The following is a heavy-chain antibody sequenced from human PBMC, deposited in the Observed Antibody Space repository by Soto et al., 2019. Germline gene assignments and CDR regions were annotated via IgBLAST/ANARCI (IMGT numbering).Heavy chain of an antibody. CDR3: AHRRGKAARFMYYYYMDV. CDR1: GFSLSTSGVG. CDR2: IYWDDDK. V-gene: IGHV2-5*02. J-gene: IGHJ6*03. Sequence: SGPTLVNPTQTLTLTCTFSGFSLSTSGVGVGWIRQPPGKALEWLALIYWDDDKRYSPSLKSRLTITKDTSKNQVVLTMTNMDPVDTATYYCAHRRGKAARFMYYYYMDVWGKGTTVTVSS. D-gene: IGHD6-6*01.